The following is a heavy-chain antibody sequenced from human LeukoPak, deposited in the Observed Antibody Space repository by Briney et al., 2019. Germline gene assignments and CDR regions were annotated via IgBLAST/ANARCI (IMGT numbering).Heavy chain of an antibody. J-gene: IGHJ4*02. V-gene: IGHV4-34*01. Sequence: PSETLSLTCAVYGGSFSGYHWSWIRQPPGKGLEWIGEINHSGSTNYNPSLKSRVTTSVDTSKNQFSLKLSSVTAADTAVYFCARGNYDYFDSWGQGTLVTVPS. CDR1: GGSFSGYH. D-gene: IGHD1-7*01. CDR2: INHSGST. CDR3: ARGNYDYFDS.